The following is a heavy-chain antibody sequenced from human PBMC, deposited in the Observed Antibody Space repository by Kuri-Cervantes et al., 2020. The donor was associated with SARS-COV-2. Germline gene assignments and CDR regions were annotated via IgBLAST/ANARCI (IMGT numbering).Heavy chain of an antibody. CDR2: ISGSGGST. CDR1: GFTFSSYA. V-gene: IGHV3-23*01. Sequence: LSLTCAASGFTFSSYAMSWVRQAPGKELEWVSAISGSGGSTYYADSVKGRFTISRDNSKNTLYLQMNSLRAEDTAVYYCAKDRAYSSSEYNWFDPWGQGTLVTVSS. CDR3: AKDRAYSSSEYNWFDP. J-gene: IGHJ5*02. D-gene: IGHD6-6*01.